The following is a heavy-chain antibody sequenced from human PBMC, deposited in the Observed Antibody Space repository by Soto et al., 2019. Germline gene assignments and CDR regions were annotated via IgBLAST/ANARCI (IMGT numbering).Heavy chain of an antibody. CDR2: IRSKANSYAT. V-gene: IGHV3-73*01. CDR1: GFTFSGSA. D-gene: IGHD2-2*03. J-gene: IGHJ3*02. CDR3: TRPGRGYCSSTSCADAFDI. Sequence: PGGSLRLSCAASGFTFSGSAMHWVRQASGKGLEWVGRIRSKANSYATAYAASVKGRFTISRDDSKNTAYLQMNSLKTEDTAVYYCTRPGRGYCSSTSCADAFDIWGQGTMVTVSS.